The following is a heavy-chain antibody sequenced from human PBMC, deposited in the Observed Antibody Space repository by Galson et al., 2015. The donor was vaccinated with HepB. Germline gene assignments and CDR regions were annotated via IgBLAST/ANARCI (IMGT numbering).Heavy chain of an antibody. CDR2: VSNRGDT. V-gene: IGHV4-4*07. J-gene: IGHJ6*03. CDR3: ARLARSVDTTMVDYYYFYYMDL. CDR1: GASMNNFN. Sequence: ETLSLTCMISGASMNNFNWAWIRQSAGKGLEWIGHVSNRGDTNYNPSLKSRVTISIDTSENQNSLKLRSVTTADTAVYYCARLARSVDTTMVDYYYFYYMDLWGTGTTVTVSS. D-gene: IGHD5-18*01.